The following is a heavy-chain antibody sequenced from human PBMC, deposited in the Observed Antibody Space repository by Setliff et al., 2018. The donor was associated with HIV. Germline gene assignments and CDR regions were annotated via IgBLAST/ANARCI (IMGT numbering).Heavy chain of an antibody. J-gene: IGHJ6*02. CDR2: IYYTGST. CDR1: GGSISSSGNY. CDR3: ARDLSPYGSGDPYYYYGMDV. D-gene: IGHD3-10*01. V-gene: IGHV4-31*03. Sequence: SLTCTVSGGSISSSGNYWTWIRQRPGKGLEWIGYIYYTGSTDYHPSLKSRVLISVDTSNNLFSLSLRSVSAADTAVYYCARDLSPYGSGDPYYYYGMDVWGQGTTVTVSS.